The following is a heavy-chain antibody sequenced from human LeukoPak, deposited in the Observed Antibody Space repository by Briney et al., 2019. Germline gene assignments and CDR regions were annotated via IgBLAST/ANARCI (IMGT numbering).Heavy chain of an antibody. D-gene: IGHD4-11*01. CDR1: GFTFSSYG. J-gene: IGHJ3*02. Sequence: PGRSLRLSCAASGFTFSSYGMHWVRQAPGKGLEWVAVIWYDGSNKYYADSVKGRFSISRDNSKNTLYLQMNSLRAEDTAVYYCARDRKRLHAFDIWGQGTMVTVSS. CDR2: IWYDGSNK. CDR3: ARDRKRLHAFDI. V-gene: IGHV3-33*01.